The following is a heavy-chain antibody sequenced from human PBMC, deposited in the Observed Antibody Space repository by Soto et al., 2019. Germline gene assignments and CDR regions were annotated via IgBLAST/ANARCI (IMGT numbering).Heavy chain of an antibody. Sequence: GGSLRLSCAASGFTFSDYYMSWIRQAPGKGLEWVSYISSSGSTIYYADSVKGRFTISRDNAKNSLYLQMNSLRAEDTAMYYGARGSSQRNYFYGMVVCGEGATARVSS. V-gene: IGHV3-11*01. D-gene: IGHD6-13*01. CDR1: GFTFSDYY. CDR3: ARGSSQRNYFYGMVV. J-gene: IGHJ6*01. CDR2: ISSSGSTI.